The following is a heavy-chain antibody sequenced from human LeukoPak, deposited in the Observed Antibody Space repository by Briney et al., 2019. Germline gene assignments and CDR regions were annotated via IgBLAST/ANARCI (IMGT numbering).Heavy chain of an antibody. J-gene: IGHJ4*02. CDR1: GGSFSGYY. V-gene: IGHV4-34*01. D-gene: IGHD3-22*01. CDR2: INHSGST. Sequence: SETLSLTCAVYGGSFSGYYWSWIRQPPGKGLGWIGDINHSGSTNYNPSLKSRVTISVDTSKNQFSLKLRSVTAADTAVYYCARDLKTYYYDSSGYHYWGQGTLVTVSS. CDR3: ARDLKTYYYDSSGYHY.